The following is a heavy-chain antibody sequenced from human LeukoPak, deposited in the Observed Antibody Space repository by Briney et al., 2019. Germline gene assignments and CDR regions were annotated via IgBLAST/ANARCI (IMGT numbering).Heavy chain of an antibody. D-gene: IGHD3-22*01. J-gene: IGHJ4*02. V-gene: IGHV3-48*01. CDR2: ISSSSSTI. CDR1: GFTFSSCS. CDR3: ARDLRGGGYLDY. Sequence: GGSLRLSCAAFGFTFSSCSMNWARQAPGKGLEWISYISSSSSTIYYADSVKGRFTISRDNAKNSLYLQMNSLRAADTAVYYCARDLRGGGYLDYWGQGTLVTVSS.